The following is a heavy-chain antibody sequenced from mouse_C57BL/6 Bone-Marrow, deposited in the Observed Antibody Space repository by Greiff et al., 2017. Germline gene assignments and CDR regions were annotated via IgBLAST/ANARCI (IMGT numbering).Heavy chain of an antibody. CDR3: ADYDGYVDY. CDR1: GFSLTSYG. V-gene: IGHV2-5*01. J-gene: IGHJ4*01. Sequence: QVQLKESGPGLVQPSQSLSITCTVSGFSLTSYGVHWVRQSPGKGLEWLGVIWRGGSTDYNAAFMSRLGITKDNSKVQVFFKMNSLQADDTAISYCADYDGYVDYWGQGTSVTVSS. D-gene: IGHD2-3*01. CDR2: IWRGGST.